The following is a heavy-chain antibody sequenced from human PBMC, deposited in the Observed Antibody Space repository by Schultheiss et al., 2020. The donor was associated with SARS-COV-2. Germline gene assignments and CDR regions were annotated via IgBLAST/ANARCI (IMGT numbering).Heavy chain of an antibody. V-gene: IGHV4-4*08. Sequence: SETLSLTCAVYGGSFSGYYWSWIRQPPGKGLEWIGYIYHRGSTKYNPSLESRVTMSVDTSKNQFSLKLSSVTAADTAVYYCARDTPELGGYNLNYYYYGMDVWGQGTTVTVSS. CDR3: ARDTPELGGYNLNYYYYGMDV. J-gene: IGHJ6*02. CDR1: GGSFSGYY. CDR2: IYHRGST. D-gene: IGHD5-24*01.